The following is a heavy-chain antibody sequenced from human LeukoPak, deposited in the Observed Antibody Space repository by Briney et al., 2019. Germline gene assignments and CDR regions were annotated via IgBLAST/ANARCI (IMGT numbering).Heavy chain of an antibody. CDR1: GGSISSSSYY. V-gene: IGHV4-39*01. D-gene: IGHD3-10*01. CDR3: AGLSDYGSGSYTAFDI. J-gene: IGHJ3*02. CDR2: IYYSGST. Sequence: ASETLSLTCTVSGGSISSSSYYWGWIRQPPGKGLEWIGSIYYSGSTYYNPSLKSRVTISVDTSKNQFSLKLSSVTAADTAVYYCAGLSDYGSGSYTAFDIWGQGTMVTVSS.